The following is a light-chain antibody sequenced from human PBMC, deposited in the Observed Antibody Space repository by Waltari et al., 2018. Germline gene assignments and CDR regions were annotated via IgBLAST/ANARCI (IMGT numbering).Light chain of an antibody. CDR2: LGS. CDR1: ASLLASNGYNY. V-gene: IGKV2-28*01. J-gene: IGKJ2*01. Sequence: DIVMTQSPLSLPVTPGEPASISCRSSASLLASNGYNYLDWYLQKPGQSPQLLIYLGSNRASGVPDRFSGSGSGTDFTLKISRVEAEDAGVYYCMQALQTPNTFGQGTKLEIK. CDR3: MQALQTPNT.